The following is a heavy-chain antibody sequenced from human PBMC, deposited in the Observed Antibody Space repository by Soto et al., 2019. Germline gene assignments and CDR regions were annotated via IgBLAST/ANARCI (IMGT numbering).Heavy chain of an antibody. CDR2: IGSGGSM. J-gene: IGHJ6*02. Sequence: PGGSLRLSCAASGFTFSSYSMNWVRQAPGKGLEWVSYIGSGGSMYYADSVKGRFTISRDNAKNSLYLQMNSLRDEDTAVYYCAKGGSMDVWGQGTTVTVSS. CDR3: AKGGSMDV. CDR1: GFTFSSYS. V-gene: IGHV3-48*02.